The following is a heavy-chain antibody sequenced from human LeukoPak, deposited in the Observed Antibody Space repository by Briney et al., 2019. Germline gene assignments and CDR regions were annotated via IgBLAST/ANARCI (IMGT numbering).Heavy chain of an antibody. CDR3: AKGPGVWFGEPNFDY. V-gene: IGHV3-9*01. D-gene: IGHD3-10*01. CDR2: ISWNSGSI. CDR1: GFTFDDFA. Sequence: QAGRSLRLSCAASGFTFDDFAMHWVRQAPGKGLEWVSGISWNSGSIGYADSVKGRFTISRDNAKNSLYLQMNSLRAEDTALYYCAKGPGVWFGEPNFDYWGQGTLVTISS. J-gene: IGHJ4*02.